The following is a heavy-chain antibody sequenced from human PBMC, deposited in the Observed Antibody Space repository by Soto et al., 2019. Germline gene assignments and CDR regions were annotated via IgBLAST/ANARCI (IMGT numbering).Heavy chain of an antibody. CDR3: ASREYSRGWDHYYSYAMDG. Sequence: GASVKVSCKASGGTFSSYAISWVRQAPGQGLEWMGGIIPIFGTANYAQKFQGRVTITADESTSTAYMELSSLRSEDTAVYYCASREYSRGWDHYYSYAMDGWGQGPTVTVSS. V-gene: IGHV1-69*13. D-gene: IGHD6-19*01. CDR1: GGTFSSYA. CDR2: IIPIFGTA. J-gene: IGHJ6*02.